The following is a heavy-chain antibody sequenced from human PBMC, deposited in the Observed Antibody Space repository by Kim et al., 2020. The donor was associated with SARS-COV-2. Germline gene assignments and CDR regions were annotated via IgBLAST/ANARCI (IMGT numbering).Heavy chain of an antibody. J-gene: IGHJ3*02. CDR3: TPSAPATNAFKI. Sequence: GGSLRLSCAASTFTLSNAWMNWVRQFPEKGLEWIGRIKSKTDGGTTEYAPPVKDRFTISRDDTKNTLSLEMNSLKTEDTAVYYCTPSAPATNAFKIWGQGTLVTVPS. CDR2: IKSKTDGGTT. V-gene: IGHV3-15*01. CDR1: TFTLSNAW.